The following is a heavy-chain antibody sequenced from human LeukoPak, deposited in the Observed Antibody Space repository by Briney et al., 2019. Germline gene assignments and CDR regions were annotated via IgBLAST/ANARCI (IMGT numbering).Heavy chain of an antibody. V-gene: IGHV1-18*04. CDR1: GYTFTSYG. J-gene: IGHJ3*02. Sequence: ASVKVSCKASGYTFTSYGISWVRQAPGRGLEWMGWISAYNGNTNYAQKLQGRVTMTTDTSTSTAYMELRSLRSDDTAVYYCARDCSGGSCYGNHGLFGAFDIWGQGTMVTVSS. CDR2: ISAYNGNT. CDR3: ARDCSGGSCYGNHGLFGAFDI. D-gene: IGHD2-15*01.